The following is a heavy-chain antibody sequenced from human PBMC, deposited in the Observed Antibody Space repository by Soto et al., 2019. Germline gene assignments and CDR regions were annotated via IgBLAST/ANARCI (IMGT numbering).Heavy chain of an antibody. Sequence: QVQLVESGGGVVQPGRSLRLSCAASGFTFSSYGMHWVRQAPGKGLEWVAVIWYDGSNKYYADSVKGRFTISRDNSKNTLYLQMNSLRAEDTAVYYCARAGVTMVRGVIMTENYYYGMDVW. CDR3: ARAGVTMVRGVIMTENYYYGMDV. CDR1: GFTFSSYG. J-gene: IGHJ6*01. V-gene: IGHV3-33*01. D-gene: IGHD3-10*01. CDR2: IWYDGSNK.